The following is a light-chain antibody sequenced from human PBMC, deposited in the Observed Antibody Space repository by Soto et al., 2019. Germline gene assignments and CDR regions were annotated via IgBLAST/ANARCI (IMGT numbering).Light chain of an antibody. CDR1: SSDVGRYNH. CDR2: EVG. V-gene: IGLV2-14*01. CDR3: SSYTINNTGV. J-gene: IGLJ7*01. Sequence: QSVLTQPASVSGSPGQSITISCTGTSSDVGRYNHVSWYQQHPGKVPKLIIYEVGNRPSGVSNRFSGSKSGNTASLTISGLQAEDEADYYCSSYTINNTGVFGGGTQLTVL.